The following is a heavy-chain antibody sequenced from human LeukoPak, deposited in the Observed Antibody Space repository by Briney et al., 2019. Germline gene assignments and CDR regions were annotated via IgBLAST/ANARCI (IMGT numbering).Heavy chain of an antibody. J-gene: IGHJ6*02. CDR1: GGSFSSYY. Sequence: SETLSLTCAVYGGSFSSYYWSWIRQPPGKGLEWIAYIYYSGSTNYNPSLKSRVTISIDTSKNQFSLKLSSVTAADTAVYYCARHDRIQLLTGGYYYPMDVWGQGTTVTVSS. CDR3: ARHDRIQLLTGGYYYPMDV. D-gene: IGHD5-18*01. V-gene: IGHV4-59*08. CDR2: IYYSGST.